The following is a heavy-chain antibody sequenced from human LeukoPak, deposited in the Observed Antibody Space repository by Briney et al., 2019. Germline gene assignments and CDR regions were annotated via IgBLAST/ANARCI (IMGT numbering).Heavy chain of an antibody. J-gene: IGHJ3*02. CDR2: IYTSGST. D-gene: IGHD3-22*01. CDR1: GGSISSYY. CDR3: ARGYDSSGYPWAFDI. Sequence: PSETLSLTCTVSGGSISSYYWSWIRQPAGKGLEGIGRIYTSGSTNYNPSLKSRVTISVDQYKNQFSLKLSSVTAADTAVYYCARGYDSSGYPWAFDIWGQGTMVTVSS. V-gene: IGHV4-4*07.